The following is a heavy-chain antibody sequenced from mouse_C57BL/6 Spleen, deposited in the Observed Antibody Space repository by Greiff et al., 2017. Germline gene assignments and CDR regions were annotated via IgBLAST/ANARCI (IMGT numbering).Heavy chain of an antibody. CDR1: GYTFTDYY. J-gene: IGHJ2*01. CDR3: ARGRYYYGNYGFFDY. CDR2: INPNNGGT. D-gene: IGHD2-1*01. Sequence: EVKLQQSGPELVKPGASVKISCKASGYTFTDYYMNWVKQSHGKSLEWIGDINPNNGGTSYNQKFKGKATLTVDKSSSTAYMELRSLTSEDSAVYYCARGRYYYGNYGFFDYWGQGTTLTVSS. V-gene: IGHV1-26*01.